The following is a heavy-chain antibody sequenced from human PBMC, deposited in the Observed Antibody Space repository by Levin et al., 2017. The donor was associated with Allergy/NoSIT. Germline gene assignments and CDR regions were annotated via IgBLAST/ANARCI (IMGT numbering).Heavy chain of an antibody. CDR2: IYASADSI. CDR1: GFTFSSYA. J-gene: IGHJ4*02. Sequence: PGGSLRLSCAASGFTFSSYAMSWVRQAPGKGLEWVSAIYASADSIYYSDSVKGRFTISRDSSKNTLYLHMNILRAEDTDVYYCARSSRGYGTFDYWGQGTLVTVSS. D-gene: IGHD5-12*01. V-gene: IGHV3-23*01. CDR3: ARSSRGYGTFDY.